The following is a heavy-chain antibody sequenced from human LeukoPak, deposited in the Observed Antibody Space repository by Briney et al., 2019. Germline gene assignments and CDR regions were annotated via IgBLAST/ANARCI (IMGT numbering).Heavy chain of an antibody. D-gene: IGHD6-19*01. CDR3: ARSIGASGWHNFQY. J-gene: IGHJ4*02. Sequence: SETLSLTCTVSGASITNYYWSWIRQSPGKGLEWIGFIYYTGTTSYNPSLKSRVTISMDTSKPHFSLNLTPLTAADTAVYFCARSIGASGWHNFQYWGQGTLVTVSS. CDR2: IYYTGTT. V-gene: IGHV4-59*01. CDR1: GASITNYY.